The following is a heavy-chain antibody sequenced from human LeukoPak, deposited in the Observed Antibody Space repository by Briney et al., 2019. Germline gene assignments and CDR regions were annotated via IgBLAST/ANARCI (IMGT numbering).Heavy chain of an antibody. J-gene: IGHJ4*02. CDR3: AKDVWSSRQTIDFDY. Sequence: ASVKVSCKASGYTFTNYGISWVRQAPGQGLEWVGWISAYNGNTVYAQNPQGRVTMTTDASTSTAYMELRSLTSDDTAVYYCAKDVWSSRQTIDFDYWGQGTLVTVSS. V-gene: IGHV1-18*01. D-gene: IGHD2-8*02. CDR2: ISAYNGNT. CDR1: GYTFTNYG.